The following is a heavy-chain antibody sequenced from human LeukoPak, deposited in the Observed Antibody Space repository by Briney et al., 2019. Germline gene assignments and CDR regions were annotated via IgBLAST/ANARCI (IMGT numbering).Heavy chain of an antibody. CDR3: ARESGSHLGYDY. J-gene: IGHJ4*02. CDR2: SNAGNGNT. D-gene: IGHD1-26*01. Sequence: ASVKVSCKASGYTFTSYAMHWVRQAPGQRLEWMGWSNAGNGNTKYSQEFQGRVTITRDTSASTAYMELSSLRSEDMAVYYCARESGSHLGYDYWGQGTLVTVSS. V-gene: IGHV1-3*02. CDR1: GYTFTSYA.